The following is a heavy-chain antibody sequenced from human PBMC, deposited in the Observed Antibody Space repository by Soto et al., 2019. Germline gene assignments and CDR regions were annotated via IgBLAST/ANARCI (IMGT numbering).Heavy chain of an antibody. CDR3: VRDLFYYYNGGRRSAFEI. Sequence: PGGSLRLSCAASGFTFSSYSMNWVRQAPGKGLEWVSSISSSSSYIYYADSVKGRFTISRDNAKNSLYLQMNSLRAEDTAVYYCVRDLFYYYNGGRRSAFEICAQRTMVPVSS. V-gene: IGHV3-21*01. CDR2: ISSSSSYI. J-gene: IGHJ3*02. CDR1: GFTFSSYS. D-gene: IGHD3-22*01.